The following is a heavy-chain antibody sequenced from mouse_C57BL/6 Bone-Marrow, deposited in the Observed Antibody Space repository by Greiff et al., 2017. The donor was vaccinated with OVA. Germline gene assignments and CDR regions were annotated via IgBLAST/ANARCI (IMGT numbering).Heavy chain of an antibody. J-gene: IGHJ2*01. D-gene: IGHD4-1*01. Sequence: QVHVKQSGPELVKPGASVKISCKASGYTFTDYYINWVKQRPGQGLEWIGWIYPGRGNTKYNEKFKGKATLTVDTSSSTAYMQLSSLTSEDSAVYVCARGDWDYFDYWGQGTTLTVSS. CDR3: ARGDWDYFDY. CDR1: GYTFTDYY. CDR2: IYPGRGNT. V-gene: IGHV1-84*01.